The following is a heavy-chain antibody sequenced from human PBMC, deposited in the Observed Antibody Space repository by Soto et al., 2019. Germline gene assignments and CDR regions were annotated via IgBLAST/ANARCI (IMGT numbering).Heavy chain of an antibody. CDR1: GGTFSSYA. J-gene: IGHJ6*02. CDR3: ARTIVVVPAANSYYYGMDV. V-gene: IGHV1-69*13. Sequence: ASVKVSCKASGGTFSSYAISWVRQAPGQGLEWMGGIIPIFGTANYAQKFQGRVTITADESTSTAYMELSSLRSEDTAVYYCARTIVVVPAANSYYYGMDVWGQGTTVTVSS. D-gene: IGHD2-2*01. CDR2: IIPIFGTA.